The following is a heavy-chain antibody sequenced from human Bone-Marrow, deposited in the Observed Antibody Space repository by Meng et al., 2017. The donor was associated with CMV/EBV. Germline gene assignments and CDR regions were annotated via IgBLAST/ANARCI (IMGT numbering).Heavy chain of an antibody. CDR2: ISSSGSTI. CDR3: ASVGVVCSSTSCYSMIAFDI. CDR1: GFTFSSYE. V-gene: IGHV3-48*03. D-gene: IGHD2-2*01. Sequence: GESLKISCAASGFTFSSYEMNWVRQAPGKGLEWVSYISSSGSTIYYADSVKGRFTISRDNAKNSLYLQMNSLRAEDTAVYYCASVGVVCSSTSCYSMIAFDIWGQGTMATVSS. J-gene: IGHJ3*02.